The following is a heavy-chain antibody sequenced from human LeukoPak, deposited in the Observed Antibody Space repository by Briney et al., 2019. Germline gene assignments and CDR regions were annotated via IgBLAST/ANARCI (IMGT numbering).Heavy chain of an antibody. Sequence: GGSLRLSCAASGFTFSSYGMHWVRQAPGKGLEWVAFIRYDGTNKYYADSVKGRFTNSRDNYKNTLYLKMNNLRAEDTAVYYCAKDGVPSRWVGRNYCDYWGQGTLVTVSS. CDR3: AKDGVPSRWVGRNYCDY. D-gene: IGHD2-8*01. V-gene: IGHV3-30*02. J-gene: IGHJ4*02. CDR2: IRYDGTNK. CDR1: GFTFSSYG.